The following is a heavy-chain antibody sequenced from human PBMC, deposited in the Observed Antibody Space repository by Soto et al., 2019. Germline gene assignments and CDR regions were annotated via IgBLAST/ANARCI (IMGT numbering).Heavy chain of an antibody. Sequence: SETLSLTCTVSGGSISSGDYYWSWIRQPPGKGLEWIGYIYYSGSTYYNPSLKSRVTISVDTSKNQFSLKLSSVTAADTAVYYCARGGEDYYYYGMDVWGQGTTVTVSS. CDR1: GGSISSGDYY. CDR2: IYYSGST. CDR3: ARGGEDYYYYGMDV. V-gene: IGHV4-30-4*01. J-gene: IGHJ6*02. D-gene: IGHD3-16*01.